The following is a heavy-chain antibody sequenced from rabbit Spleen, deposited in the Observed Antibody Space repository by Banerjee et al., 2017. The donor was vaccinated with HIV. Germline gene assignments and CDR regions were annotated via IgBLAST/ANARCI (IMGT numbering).Heavy chain of an antibody. J-gene: IGHJ4*01. D-gene: IGHD8-1*01. Sequence: QLKASGGGLVQPGGSLKLSCKASGFTLSSYYMNWVRQAPGKGLEWIGYIDPLFGITYYANWVNGRFSISRENAQNTVFLQMTSLTAADTATYFCARDGAGGSYFALWGPGTLVTVS. CDR2: IDPLFGIT. V-gene: IGHV1S7*01. CDR1: GFTLSSYY. CDR3: ARDGAGGSYFAL.